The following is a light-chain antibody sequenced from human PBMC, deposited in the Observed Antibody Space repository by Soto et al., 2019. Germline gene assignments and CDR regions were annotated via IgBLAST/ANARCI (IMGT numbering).Light chain of an antibody. CDR2: GVS. J-gene: IGKJ4*01. CDR3: QHYDNSAALT. CDR1: QTVSSSC. V-gene: IGKV3-20*01. Sequence: EIVLTQSPGTLSLSPGESDTLFCRASQTVSSSCLAWYQQKPGQAPRLLIYGVSSRATGIPDRFSGSGSGTDFTLTISRLQPEDFAVYYCQHYDNSAALTFGGGTNVEIK.